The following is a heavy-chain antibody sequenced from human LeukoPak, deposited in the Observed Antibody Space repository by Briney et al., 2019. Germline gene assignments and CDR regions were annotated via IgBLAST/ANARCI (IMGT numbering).Heavy chain of an antibody. V-gene: IGHV3-23*01. CDR1: GFTFSSYA. CDR3: ADIVVVPAAHRSDAFDI. D-gene: IGHD2-2*01. Sequence: GGSLRLSCAASGFTFSSYAMSWVRQAPGKGLEWVSAISGSGGSTYYADSVKGRFTISRDNSKNTLYLQMNSLRAEDTAVYYCADIVVVPAAHRSDAFDIWGPGTMVTVSS. J-gene: IGHJ3*02. CDR2: ISGSGGST.